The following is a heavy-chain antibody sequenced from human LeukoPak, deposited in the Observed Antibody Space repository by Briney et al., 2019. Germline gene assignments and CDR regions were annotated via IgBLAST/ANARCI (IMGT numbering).Heavy chain of an antibody. V-gene: IGHV1-46*01. CDR3: AREGLLITGTPGAFDI. CDR1: GYTFTSYY. D-gene: IGHD1-20*01. Sequence: ASVKVSCKASGYTFTSYYMHWVRQAPGQGLEWMGIINPSGGSTSYAQKFQGRVTMTRDMSTSTVYMELSSLRSEDTAVYYCAREGLLITGTPGAFDIWGQGTMVTVSS. CDR2: INPSGGST. J-gene: IGHJ3*02.